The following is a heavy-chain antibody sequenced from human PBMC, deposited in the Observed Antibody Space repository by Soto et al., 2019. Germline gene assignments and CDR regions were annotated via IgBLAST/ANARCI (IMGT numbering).Heavy chain of an antibody. V-gene: IGHV3-23*01. CDR1: GSTFSSYA. CDR2: ISGSGDST. J-gene: IGHJ3*01. CDR3: ARELGYCSGGSCYMDGAFDF. Sequence: PGGSLRLSCAASGSTFSSYAMSSISQAQGKGLEWVSVISGSGDSTYYADSVKGRFTISRDNSKNTLYVQMHSLRAEDTAVYYCARELGYCSGGSCYMDGAFDFWGQGTMVTVSS. D-gene: IGHD2-15*01.